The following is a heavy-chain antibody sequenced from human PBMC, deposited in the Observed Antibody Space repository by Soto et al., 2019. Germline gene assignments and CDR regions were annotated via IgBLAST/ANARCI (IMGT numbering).Heavy chain of an antibody. CDR1: GYTFTGYY. Sequence: ASVKVSCKASGYTFTGYYMHWVRQAPGQGLEWMGWINPNSGGTNYAQKFQGWVTMTRDTSISTAYMELSRLRSDDTAVYYCATTVWRVYDILTGPYYYGMDVWGQGTTDTVSS. CDR2: INPNSGGT. J-gene: IGHJ6*02. CDR3: ATTVWRVYDILTGPYYYGMDV. D-gene: IGHD3-9*01. V-gene: IGHV1-2*04.